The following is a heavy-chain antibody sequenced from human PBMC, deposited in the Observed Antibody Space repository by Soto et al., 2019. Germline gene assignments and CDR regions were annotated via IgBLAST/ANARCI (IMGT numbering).Heavy chain of an antibody. V-gene: IGHV4-59*01. CDR1: GGSISSYY. J-gene: IGHJ4*02. D-gene: IGHD3-16*02. CDR2: IYYSGST. Sequence: PSETLSLTCTVSGGSISSYYWSWIRQPPGKGLEWIGYIYYSGSTNYNPSLKSRVTISVDTSKNQFSLKLSSVTAADTAVYYCARTHLGELSLSVWGQGTLVTVSS. CDR3: ARTHLGELSLSV.